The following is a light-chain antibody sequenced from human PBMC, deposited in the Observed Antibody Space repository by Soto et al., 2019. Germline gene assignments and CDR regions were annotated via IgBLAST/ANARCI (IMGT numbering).Light chain of an antibody. V-gene: IGLV4-69*01. CDR3: QTWGTGTVV. J-gene: IGLJ2*01. CDR2: LNSDGSH. CDR1: SGHSSYA. Sequence: QPVLTQSPSASASLGASVKLTCTLSSGHSSYAIAWHQQQPEKGPRYLMKLNSDGSHSKGDGIPDRFSGSSSGAERYLTISSLPSADEADYYGQTWGTGTVVFGGGTQLTVL.